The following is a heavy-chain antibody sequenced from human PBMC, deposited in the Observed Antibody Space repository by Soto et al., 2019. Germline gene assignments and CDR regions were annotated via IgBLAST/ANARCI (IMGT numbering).Heavy chain of an antibody. V-gene: IGHV1-69*12. D-gene: IGHD6-19*01. CDR2: IIPIFGTT. J-gene: IGHJ6*02. CDR1: GGTFSNYA. Sequence: QVQLVQSGAEVKKPGSSVKVSCKASGGTFSNYAISWVRQAPGQGLEWMGGIIPIFGTTYYAQKFQGRVTITADESTTTASLELSSLRSEDTAMYYCARVEAVAGIYNYHGLDVWGQGTAVSVSS. CDR3: ARVEAVAGIYNYHGLDV.